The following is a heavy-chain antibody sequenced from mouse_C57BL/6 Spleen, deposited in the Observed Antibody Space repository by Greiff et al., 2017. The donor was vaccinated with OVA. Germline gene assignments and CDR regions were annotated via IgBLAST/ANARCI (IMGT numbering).Heavy chain of an antibody. Sequence: VQLKESGPELVKPGDSVKISCKASGYSFTGYFMNWVMQSHGKSLEWIGRINPYNGDTFYNQKFKGKATLTVDKSSSTAHMELRSLTSEDSAVYYCARSPYGSSLDYWGQGTTLTVSS. CDR3: ARSPYGSSLDY. V-gene: IGHV1-20*01. CDR2: INPYNGDT. D-gene: IGHD1-1*01. J-gene: IGHJ2*01. CDR1: GYSFTGYF.